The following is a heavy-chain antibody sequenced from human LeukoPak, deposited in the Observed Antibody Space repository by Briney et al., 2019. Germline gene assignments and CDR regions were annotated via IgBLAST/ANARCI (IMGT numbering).Heavy chain of an antibody. J-gene: IGHJ4*02. CDR2: ISSSGSTI. D-gene: IGHD3-10*01. Sequence: PGGSLRLPCAASGFTFSSYEMNWVRQAPGKGLEWVPYISSSGSTIYYADSVKGRFTISRDNAKNSLYLQMNSLRAEDTAVYYCARLNYGSGSYDYWGQGTLVTVSS. CDR3: ARLNYGSGSYDY. CDR1: GFTFSSYE. V-gene: IGHV3-48*03.